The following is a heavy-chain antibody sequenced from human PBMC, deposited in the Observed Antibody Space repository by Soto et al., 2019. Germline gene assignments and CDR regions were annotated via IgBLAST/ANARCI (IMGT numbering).Heavy chain of an antibody. Sequence: ASVKVSCKASGGTVTNYYMHWVRQAPGQGLEWMGIINPIGDDTTYAQKLQGRVTMTRDTSTSTVYMELSSLKSEDTAVYYCASPMTIVTRLGYWGQGTLVTVSS. CDR1: GGTVTNYY. V-gene: IGHV1-46*04. CDR3: ASPMTIVTRLGY. CDR2: INPIGDDT. D-gene: IGHD4-4*01. J-gene: IGHJ4*02.